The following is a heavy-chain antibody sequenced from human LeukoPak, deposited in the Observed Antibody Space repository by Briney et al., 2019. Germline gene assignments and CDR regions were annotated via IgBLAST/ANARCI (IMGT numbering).Heavy chain of an antibody. CDR2: IYYSGST. V-gene: IGHV4-39*07. CDR1: GGSISSSSYY. J-gene: IGHJ3*02. Sequence: SETLSLTCTVSGGSISSSSYYWGWSRQPPGKGLEWIGSIYYSGSTYYNPSLKSRVTISVDTSKNQFSLKLSSVTAADTAVYYCARGDITMIVVAFDIRGQGTMVTVSS. CDR3: ARGDITMIVVAFDI. D-gene: IGHD3-22*01.